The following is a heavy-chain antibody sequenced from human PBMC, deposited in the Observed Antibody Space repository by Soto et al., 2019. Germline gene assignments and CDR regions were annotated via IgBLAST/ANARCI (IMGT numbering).Heavy chain of an antibody. CDR2: IYYSGST. Sequence: SETLSLTCSVSGGSIGSYYWSWIRQPPGKGLEWIGYIYYSGSTNYNPSLKSRVTISVDTSKNQFSLKLTSMTAADTAVYFCVSHRNYIVVSGSYFDYWSQGTLVTVSS. D-gene: IGHD6-19*01. V-gene: IGHV4-59*08. CDR1: GGSIGSYY. J-gene: IGHJ4*02. CDR3: VSHRNYIVVSGSYFDY.